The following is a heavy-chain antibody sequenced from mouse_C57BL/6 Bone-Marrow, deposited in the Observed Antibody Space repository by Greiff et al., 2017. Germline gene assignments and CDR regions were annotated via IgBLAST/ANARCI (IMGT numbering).Heavy chain of an antibody. CDR3: ARGRNGYDVLYYAMDY. D-gene: IGHD2-2*01. Sequence: VQLQQSGAELARPGASVKMSCKASGYTFTSYTMHWVKQRPGQGLEWIGYINPSSGYTTYNQKFQDNATLTADKSSSTAYMQHSSRTSEDSAVYYWARGRNGYDVLYYAMDYWGQGTSVTVSS. V-gene: IGHV1-4*01. CDR1: GYTFTSYT. J-gene: IGHJ4*01. CDR2: INPSSGYT.